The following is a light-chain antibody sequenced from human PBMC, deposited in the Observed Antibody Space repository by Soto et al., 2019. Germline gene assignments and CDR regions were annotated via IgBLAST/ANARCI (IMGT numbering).Light chain of an antibody. CDR3: CSYAASSTYV. J-gene: IGLJ1*01. V-gene: IGLV2-23*02. CDR2: DVT. CDR1: SSDVGSYNL. Sequence: QSALTQPASVSGSLGQSITISCTGTSSDVGSYNLVSWYQQHPGKARKLMIYDVTKRPSGVSDRFSGSRSGNTASLTISGLQAEDESDYYCCSYAASSTYVFGSGTKVTVL.